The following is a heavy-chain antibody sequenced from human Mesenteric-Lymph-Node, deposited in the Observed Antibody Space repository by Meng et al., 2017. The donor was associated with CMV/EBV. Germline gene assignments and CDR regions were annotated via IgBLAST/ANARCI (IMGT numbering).Heavy chain of an antibody. CDR3: ARDSTPSYDFWSGYYSDYYYYYGMDV. CDR1: GFTFSSYE. CDR2: ISSSGSTI. Sequence: GESLKISCAASGFTFSSYEMNWVRQAPGKGLEWVSHISSSGSTIYYADSVKGRFTISRDNAKNSLYLQMNSLRAEDTAVYYCARDSTPSYDFWSGYYSDYYYYYGMDVWGQGTTVTVSS. V-gene: IGHV3-48*03. D-gene: IGHD3-3*01. J-gene: IGHJ6*02.